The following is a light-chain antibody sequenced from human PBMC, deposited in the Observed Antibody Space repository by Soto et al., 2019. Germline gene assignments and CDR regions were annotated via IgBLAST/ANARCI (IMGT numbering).Light chain of an antibody. CDR3: QSFDSSLRGV. CDR1: SSDIGAGYD. CDR2: GNS. V-gene: IGLV1-40*01. J-gene: IGLJ1*01. Sequence: QSVLTQPPSVSGAPGQRVTISCTGSSSDIGAGYDVHWYQQLPGTAPKLLIYGNSNRPSGVPDRFSGSKSGTSASLAITGLQAEDEAHYYCQSFDSSLRGVFGIGTRSPS.